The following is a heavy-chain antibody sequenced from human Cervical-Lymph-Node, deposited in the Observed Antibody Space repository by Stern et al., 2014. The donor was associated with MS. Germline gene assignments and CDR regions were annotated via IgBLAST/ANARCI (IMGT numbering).Heavy chain of an antibody. CDR1: GFSFPFFS. Sequence: EMQLVESGGGLVMPGESLRVSCAASGFSFPFFSMIWVRQAPGKGLEWVSSISSSSKFIYYVDSVKGRFTISRDNAKNSLYLQMNSLRAEDTAVYYFARVNEGFWYLDLWGRGTLVTVSS. CDR2: ISSSSKFI. V-gene: IGHV3-21*01. D-gene: IGHD2-21*01. CDR3: ARVNEGFWYLDL. J-gene: IGHJ2*01.